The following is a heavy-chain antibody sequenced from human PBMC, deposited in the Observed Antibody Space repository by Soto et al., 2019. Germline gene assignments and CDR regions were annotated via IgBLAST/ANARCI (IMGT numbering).Heavy chain of an antibody. CDR3: ARYESLYGSGSSFDY. V-gene: IGHV3-30-3*01. CDR1: GFTFSSYA. J-gene: IGHJ4*02. CDR2: ISYDGSNK. Sequence: QVQLVESGGGVVQPGRSLRLSCAASGFTFSSYAMHWVRQAPGKGLEWVAVISYDGSNKYYADSVKGRFTISRDNSKNTLYLQMNSLSAEGTAVYYCARYESLYGSGSSFDYWGQGTLVTVSS. D-gene: IGHD3-10*01.